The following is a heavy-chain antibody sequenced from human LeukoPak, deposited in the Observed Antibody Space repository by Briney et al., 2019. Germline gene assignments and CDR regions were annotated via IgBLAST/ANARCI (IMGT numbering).Heavy chain of an antibody. J-gene: IGHJ4*02. CDR1: GFTFSGSA. D-gene: IGHD6-13*01. CDR2: IRSKANSYAT. V-gene: IGHV3-73*01. Sequence: PGGSLRLSCAASGFTFSGSAMHWVRQASGKGLEWVGRIRSKANSYATAYAASVKGRFTISRDDSKNTAYLQMNSLKTEDTAVYYCTSLGPGIARGDYWGQGTLVTVSS. CDR3: TSLGPGIARGDY.